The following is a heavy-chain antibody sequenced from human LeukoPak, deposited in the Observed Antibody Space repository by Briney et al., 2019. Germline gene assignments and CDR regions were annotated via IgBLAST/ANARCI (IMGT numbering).Heavy chain of an antibody. D-gene: IGHD3-10*01. V-gene: IGHV3-11*01. Sequence: GGSLRLSCAASGFTFSDYYMSWIRQAPGKGLEWVSYISSSGSTIYYADSVKGRSTISRDNAKNSLYLQMNSLRAEDTAVYYCARDFSLYGSGSYYPYGMDVWGQGTTVTVSS. CDR2: ISSSGSTI. CDR3: ARDFSLYGSGSYYPYGMDV. J-gene: IGHJ6*02. CDR1: GFTFSDYY.